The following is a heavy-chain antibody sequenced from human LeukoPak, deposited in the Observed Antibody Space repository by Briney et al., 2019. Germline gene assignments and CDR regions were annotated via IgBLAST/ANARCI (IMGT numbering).Heavy chain of an antibody. J-gene: IGHJ5*02. CDR2: IWYRVTEN. CDR3: WVAVAGLNWFDP. CDR1: GFTFRTYH. D-gene: IGHD6-19*01. V-gene: IGHV3-33*01. Sequence: PGGSLRLSCATSGFTFRTYHMHWVRQAPGKGLEWVGVIWYRVTENDYADSVKGRFTISRDDSRNTVYLEMKSLRVEDTAVYYCWVAVAGLNWFDPWGQGTLVTVSS.